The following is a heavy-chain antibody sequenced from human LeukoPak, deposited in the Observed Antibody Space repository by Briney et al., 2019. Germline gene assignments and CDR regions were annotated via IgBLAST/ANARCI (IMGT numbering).Heavy chain of an antibody. V-gene: IGHV3-7*01. CDR2: IKEDAREE. J-gene: IGHJ4*02. Sequence: PGGSLRLSCAVSGFTSSRHWMSWVRQTPEKGLEWVANIKEDAREENYVDSVKGRFTISRDNAKNSLYLQMNSLRAEDTAVYYCAIAAGWELGYWGQGTLVTVSS. CDR3: AIAAGWELGY. D-gene: IGHD6-25*01. CDR1: GFTSSRHW.